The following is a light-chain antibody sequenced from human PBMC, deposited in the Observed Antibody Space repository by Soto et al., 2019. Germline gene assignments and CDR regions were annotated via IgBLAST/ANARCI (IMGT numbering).Light chain of an antibody. Sequence: ETVLTQSPGTLSLSPGERATLSCRASQTVSSSYLAWYQQKPGQAPRLLIYGASSRATGIPDRFRGSGSGTDFTITISRLEPEEFAVYYWQPYCQQYSSSPPSWTFGQGTRVEIK. CDR3: QPYCQQYSSSPPSWT. J-gene: IGKJ1*01. CDR1: QTVSSSY. CDR2: GAS. V-gene: IGKV3-20*01.